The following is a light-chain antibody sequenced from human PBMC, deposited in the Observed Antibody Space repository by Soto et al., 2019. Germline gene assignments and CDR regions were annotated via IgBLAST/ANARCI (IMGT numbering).Light chain of an antibody. V-gene: IGLV4-69*01. CDR3: QTWGTSLQF. Sequence: LVLTQSPSASAALGASVKLTCTLSSGHRSYAIAWHQKQPGKGPRYLMDLTTDGSHTKGDGIPDRFSGSSSGADRFLIISSPQSEDEADYYSQTWGTSLQFFGGGTKLTVL. CDR1: SGHRSYA. CDR2: LTTDGSH. J-gene: IGLJ2*01.